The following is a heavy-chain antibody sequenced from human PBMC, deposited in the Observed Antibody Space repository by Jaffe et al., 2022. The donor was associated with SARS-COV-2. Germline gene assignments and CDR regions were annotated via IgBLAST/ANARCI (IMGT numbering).Heavy chain of an antibody. CDR2: INPSGGST. CDR3: ARDNYDGDSPGGYYYGMDV. J-gene: IGHJ6*02. D-gene: IGHD4-17*01. CDR1: GYTFTSYY. V-gene: IGHV1-46*01. Sequence: QVQLVQSGAEVKKPGASVKVSCKASGYTFTSYYMHWVRQAPGQGLEWMGIINPSGGSTSYAQKFQGRVTMTRDTSTSTVYMELSSLRSEDTAVYYCARDNYDGDSPGGYYYGMDVWGQGTTVTVSS.